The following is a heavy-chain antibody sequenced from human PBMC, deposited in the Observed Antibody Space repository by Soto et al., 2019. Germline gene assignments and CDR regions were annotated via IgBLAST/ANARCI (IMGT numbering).Heavy chain of an antibody. V-gene: IGHV1-18*01. CDR3: ARDKVRGPGDYYYYGMDV. J-gene: IGHJ6*02. CDR2: ISAYNGNT. Sequence: GASVKVSCKASGYTFTSYGISWVRQAPGQGLEWMGWISAYNGNTNYAQKLQGRVTMTTDTSTSTAYMELRSLRSDDTAVYYCARDKVRGPGDYYYYGMDVWGQGTTVTVS. D-gene: IGHD2-2*01. CDR1: GYTFTSYG.